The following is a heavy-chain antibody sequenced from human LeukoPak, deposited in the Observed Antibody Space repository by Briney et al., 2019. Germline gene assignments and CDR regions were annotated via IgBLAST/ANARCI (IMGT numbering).Heavy chain of an antibody. CDR2: IKQDGSEK. CDR1: GFTFSSYW. Sequence: GGSLRLSCAASGFTFSSYWMSWVRQAPGKGLEWVANIKQDGSEKYYVDSVKGRFTISRDNSKNTLYLQMNSLRAEDTAVYYCARDLVEADIVVVPAAAFDYWGQGTLVTVSS. J-gene: IGHJ4*02. CDR3: ARDLVEADIVVVPAAAFDY. V-gene: IGHV3-7*01. D-gene: IGHD2-2*01.